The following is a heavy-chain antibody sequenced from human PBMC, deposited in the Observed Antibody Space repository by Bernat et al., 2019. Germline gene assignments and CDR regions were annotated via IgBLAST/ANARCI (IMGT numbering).Heavy chain of an antibody. CDR2: ISSSSSYT. V-gene: IGHV3-11*05. Sequence: QVQLVESGGGLVKPGGPLRLSVAASDFPSRNYYMSWIRKAPGKGLEWVSYISSSSSYTNYADSVKGRFTISRDNAKNSLYLQMNSLRAEDTAVYYCARAARGRFLEWLFLDWGQGTLVTVSS. CDR3: ARAARGRFLEWLFLD. J-gene: IGHJ4*02. D-gene: IGHD3-3*01. CDR1: DFPSRNYY.